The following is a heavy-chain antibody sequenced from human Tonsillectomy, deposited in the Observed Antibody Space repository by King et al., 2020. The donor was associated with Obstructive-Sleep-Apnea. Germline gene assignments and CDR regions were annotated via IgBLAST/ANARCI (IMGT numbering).Heavy chain of an antibody. CDR3: AKDIGDFWSGYLFDY. D-gene: IGHD3-3*01. CDR2: FCSDGGST. Sequence: QLVQSGGVVVQPGGSLRLSCAASGFTFDDYTMHWVRQAPGKGLEGVSLFCSDGGSTYYADSVKGRFTISRDNSKNSLYLQMNSLRTEDTALYYCAKDIGDFWSGYLFDYWGQGTLVTVSS. V-gene: IGHV3-43*01. J-gene: IGHJ4*02. CDR1: GFTFDDYT.